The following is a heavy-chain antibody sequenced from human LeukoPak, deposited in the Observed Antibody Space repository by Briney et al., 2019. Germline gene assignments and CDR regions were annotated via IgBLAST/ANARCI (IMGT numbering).Heavy chain of an antibody. CDR1: GGSFSDYY. V-gene: IGHV4-34*01. CDR3: ARMRGGGIGYHYYVDV. J-gene: IGHJ6*03. Sequence: SETLSLTCAVYGGSFSDYYWSWIRQPPGKGLEWIGEINHSGNTNYNPSLKSRVSISVDTSKNQFSLKLTSVTAADTAVYYCARMRGGGIGYHYYVDVWGKGTTGIVSS. D-gene: IGHD2-15*01. CDR2: INHSGNT.